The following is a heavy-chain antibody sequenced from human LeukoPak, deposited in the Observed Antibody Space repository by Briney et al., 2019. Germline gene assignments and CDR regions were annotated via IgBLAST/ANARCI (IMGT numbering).Heavy chain of an antibody. V-gene: IGHV4-59*02. CDR1: GDSVTTCY. CDR3: AIDGSNWSNDYYRGVDV. J-gene: IGHJ6*02. D-gene: IGHD4-11*01. Sequence: SETLSLTCTVSGDSVTTCYWSWIRQPPGKGLEWLGYVYYSGSATYNPSLKSRVTISVDTSKNQFSLRLSSVTAADTAVYYCAIDGSNWSNDYYRGVDVWGQGTTVTVSS. CDR2: VYYSGSA.